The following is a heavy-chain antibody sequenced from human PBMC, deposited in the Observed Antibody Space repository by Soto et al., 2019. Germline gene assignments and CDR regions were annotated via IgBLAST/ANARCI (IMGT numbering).Heavy chain of an antibody. CDR1: GYSFSHYG. Sequence: QVRLVQSGAELRKPGASVKVSCEAFGYSFSHYGVNWVRQAPGQGLEWMGWINPYNGNRNYAQKFEDRLTMTAATSTNTLYLALRRLKSDDTAIYYCASDRLRGYDSSGFYSWGQGTLVTVSS. D-gene: IGHD3-22*01. V-gene: IGHV1-18*01. CDR3: ASDRLRGYDSSGFYS. CDR2: INPYNGNR. J-gene: IGHJ4*02.